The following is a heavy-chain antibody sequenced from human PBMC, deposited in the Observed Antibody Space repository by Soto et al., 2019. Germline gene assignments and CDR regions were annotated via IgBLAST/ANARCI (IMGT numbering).Heavy chain of an antibody. CDR2: MNVYNGHT. CDR3: AVDSSGLNWFDP. Sequence: VASVKVSCKASGYIFNNYAISWVRQAPGQGLEWMGWMNVYNGHTKYAQKVQGRLTMTTDTSTSTVHMEVRSLRSDDTAVYYCAVDSSGLNWFDPWGQGTLVTVSS. CDR1: GYIFNNYA. V-gene: IGHV1-18*01. D-gene: IGHD3-22*01. J-gene: IGHJ5*02.